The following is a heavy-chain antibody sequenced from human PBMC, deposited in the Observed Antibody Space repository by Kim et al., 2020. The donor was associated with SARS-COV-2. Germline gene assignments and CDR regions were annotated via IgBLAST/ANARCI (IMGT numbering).Heavy chain of an antibody. V-gene: IGHV1-2*02. CDR2: LNPKSGGT. Sequence: ASVKVSCKASGYTFNGYYIYWVRQAPGQGLEWMGWLNPKSGGTNYAQEFQGRVTMTRDTSISTVYMEMNTLVSDDTAVYYCARGSLLDYWGQGNLVTVSS. J-gene: IGHJ4*02. CDR3: ARGSLLDY. CDR1: GYTFNGYY.